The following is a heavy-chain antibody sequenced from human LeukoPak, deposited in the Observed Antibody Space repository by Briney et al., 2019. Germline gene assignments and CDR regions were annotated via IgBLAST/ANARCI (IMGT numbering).Heavy chain of an antibody. CDR1: GVSISSGGYY. CDR3: ARVSFTYGPLDS. D-gene: IGHD4-17*01. Sequence: SQTLSLTCTVSGVSISSGGYYWSWIRQPPGKGLEWMGYTYFTGSTYYNPSLQSRLIISADTSMTQFSLRLRSVTAADTAVYYCARVSFTYGPLDSWGPGILVTVSS. CDR2: TYFTGST. V-gene: IGHV4-31*03. J-gene: IGHJ4*02.